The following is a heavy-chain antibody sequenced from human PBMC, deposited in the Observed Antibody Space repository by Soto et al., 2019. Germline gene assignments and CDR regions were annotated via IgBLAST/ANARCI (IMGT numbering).Heavy chain of an antibody. CDR2: INPNSGGT. CDR3: AGETLQRVVVPAASGMDV. CDR1: GYTIPVHY. D-gene: IGHD2-2*01. V-gene: IGHV1-2*02. J-gene: IGHJ6*02. Sequence: ASVKVSCKASGYTIPVHYMHWVRQAPGQGLERMGWINPNSGGTNYAQKFQGRVTMTRDTSISTAYMELSRLRSDDTAVYYCAGETLQRVVVPAASGMDVWGQGTTVTVSS.